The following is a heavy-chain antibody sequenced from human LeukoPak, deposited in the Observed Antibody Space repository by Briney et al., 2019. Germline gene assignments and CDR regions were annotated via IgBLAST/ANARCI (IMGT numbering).Heavy chain of an antibody. CDR2: ISSSSRYT. CDR1: EFTFSDYY. Sequence: GGSLRLSCAASEFTFSDYYMSWIRQAPGKGLEWVSHISSSSRYTNYADSVKGRFTISRDNAKNSLYLQMNSLRAEDTAVYYCARPRRAAAGSFDYWGQGTLVTVSS. J-gene: IGHJ4*02. CDR3: ARPRRAAAGSFDY. V-gene: IGHV3-11*03. D-gene: IGHD6-13*01.